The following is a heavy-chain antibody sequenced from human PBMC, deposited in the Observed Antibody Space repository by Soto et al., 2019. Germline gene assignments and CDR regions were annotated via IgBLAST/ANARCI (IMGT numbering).Heavy chain of an antibody. D-gene: IGHD4-17*01. CDR3: ARDYGGNSGYYYGMDV. CDR2: IYYSGST. CDR1: GGSISSGDCY. V-gene: IGHV4-30-4*01. Sequence: PSETLSLTCTVSGGSISSGDCYWSWIRQPPGKGLEWIGYIYYSGSTYYNPSLKSRVTISVDTSKNQFSLKLSSVTAADTAVYYCARDYGGNSGYYYGMDVWGQGTTVTVSS. J-gene: IGHJ6*02.